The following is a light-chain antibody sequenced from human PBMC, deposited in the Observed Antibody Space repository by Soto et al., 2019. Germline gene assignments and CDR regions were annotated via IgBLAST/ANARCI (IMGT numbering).Light chain of an antibody. CDR1: SSDVGGYNY. V-gene: IGLV2-14*01. J-gene: IGLJ1*01. CDR3: SSYTGSSPFV. CDR2: EVN. Sequence: QSVLAQPASVSGSPGQSITISCTGTSSDVGGYNYVSWYQQHPAKAPKLMIYEVNNRPSGVSNRFSGSKSGNTASLTISGLQAEDEADYYCSSYTGSSPFVFGTGTKSPS.